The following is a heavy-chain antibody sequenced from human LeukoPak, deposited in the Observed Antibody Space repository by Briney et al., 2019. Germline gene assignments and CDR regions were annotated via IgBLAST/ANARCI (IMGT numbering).Heavy chain of an antibody. CDR3: ARKSVAAAGAYYYYYYMDV. CDR2: IYTSGST. D-gene: IGHD6-13*01. Sequence: PSETLSLTCTVSGGSISSSSYYWGWIRQPPGKGLEWIGRIYTSGSTNYNPSLKSRVTISVDTSKNQFSLKLSSVTAADTAVYYCARKSVAAAGAYYYYYYMDVWGNGTTVTISS. J-gene: IGHJ6*03. V-gene: IGHV4-39*07. CDR1: GGSISSSSYY.